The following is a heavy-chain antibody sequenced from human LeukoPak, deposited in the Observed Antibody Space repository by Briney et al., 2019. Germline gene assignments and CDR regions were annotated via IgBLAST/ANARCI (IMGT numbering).Heavy chain of an antibody. CDR3: AKDSSITNYCYGMDV. CDR2: ISGSAGST. CDR1: GFTFSSYA. V-gene: IGHV3-23*01. J-gene: IGHJ6*02. Sequence: GGSLRLSCAASGFTFSSYAMSWVRQAPGKGLEWVSTISGSAGSTNYADSVKGRFTISRDNSKNTLYLQMNSLRAEDTALYHCAKDSSITNYCYGMDVWGQGTTVTVSS. D-gene: IGHD2-2*01.